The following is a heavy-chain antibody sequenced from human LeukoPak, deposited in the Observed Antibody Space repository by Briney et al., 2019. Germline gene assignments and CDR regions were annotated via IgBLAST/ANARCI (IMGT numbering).Heavy chain of an antibody. V-gene: IGHV4-39*07. CDR3: ARDERSSWYSAGSRFRGIFDY. CDR2: IYYSGST. Sequence: SETLSLTCTVSSGSISSSSYYWGWIRQPPGKGLEWIGSIYYSGSTYYNPSLKSRVTISVDTSKNQFSLKLSSVTAADTAVYYCARDERSSWYSAGSRFRGIFDYWGQGTLVTVSS. J-gene: IGHJ4*02. CDR1: SGSISSSSYY. D-gene: IGHD6-13*01.